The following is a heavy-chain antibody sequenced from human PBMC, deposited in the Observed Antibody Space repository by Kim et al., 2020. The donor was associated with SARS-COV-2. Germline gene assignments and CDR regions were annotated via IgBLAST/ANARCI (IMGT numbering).Heavy chain of an antibody. V-gene: IGHV5-51*01. Sequence: GESLKISCTASGYRFTTYWIGWVRQTPGKGLEFMGIIYPGDSDTRYSPSFQGQVTVSADKSITTAFLKWSSLKASDTAMYYCARGLGGPQGYFDLWGRGTLVTVSS. J-gene: IGHJ2*01. D-gene: IGHD3-16*01. CDR3: ARGLGGPQGYFDL. CDR1: GYRFTTYW. CDR2: IYPGDSDT.